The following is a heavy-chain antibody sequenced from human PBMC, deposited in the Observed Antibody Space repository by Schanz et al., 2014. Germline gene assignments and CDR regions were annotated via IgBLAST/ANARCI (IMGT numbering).Heavy chain of an antibody. V-gene: IGHV3-23*04. CDR1: GFTFSTYA. CDR2: ISGSGGST. D-gene: IGHD5-12*01. J-gene: IGHJ4*02. CDR3: ASPSGYSDYGTYFDV. Sequence: VQLVESGGGVVQPGGSLRLSCAASGFTFSTYAMSWVRQAPGKGLEWVSAISGSGGSTYYADSVKGRFTISRDNSKNTLYLQMNSLRTEDTAVYYCASPSGYSDYGTYFDVWGQGTLVTVSS.